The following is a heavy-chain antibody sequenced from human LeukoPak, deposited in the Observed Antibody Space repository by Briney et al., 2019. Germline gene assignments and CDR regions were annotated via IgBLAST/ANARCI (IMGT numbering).Heavy chain of an antibody. CDR1: GFTFSSYG. J-gene: IGHJ2*01. D-gene: IGHD4-17*01. Sequence: PGGSRRLSCAASGFTFSSYGMNWVRQAPGKGLEWVSFVSIGGSFIYYADSVKGRFTISRDDAKNSLYLQMNSLTAEDTAEYYCARNKINTVTTGWYFDLWGRGTLVSVSS. CDR2: VSIGGSFI. CDR3: ARNKINTVTTGWYFDL. V-gene: IGHV3-21*01.